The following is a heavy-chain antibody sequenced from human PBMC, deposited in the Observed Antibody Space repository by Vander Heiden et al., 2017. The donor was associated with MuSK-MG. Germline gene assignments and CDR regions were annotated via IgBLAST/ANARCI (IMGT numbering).Heavy chain of an antibody. CDR1: GGSFSGYY. CDR2: INHSGST. CDR3: ARLELWFAPKGLDAVDI. J-gene: IGHJ3*02. V-gene: IGHV4-34*01. D-gene: IGHD3-10*01. Sequence: QVQLQQWGAGLLKPSETLSLACAVYGGSFSGYYWSWIRQPPGKGLEWIGEINHSGSTNYNPSLKSRVTISVDTAKNQFSLKLSSVTAADTAVYYCARLELWFAPKGLDAVDIWGQGTTVTVSS.